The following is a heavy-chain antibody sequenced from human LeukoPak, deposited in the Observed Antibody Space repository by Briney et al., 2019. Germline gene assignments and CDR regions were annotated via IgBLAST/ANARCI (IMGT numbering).Heavy chain of an antibody. Sequence: GGSLRLSCAASGFTFSSYAMHWVRQAPGKGLEWVSGISWNSGSIGYADSVKGRFTISRDNAKNSLYLQMNSLRAEDMALYYCAKDTRQYSTSGEFDYWGQGTLVTVSS. D-gene: IGHD6-6*01. J-gene: IGHJ4*02. CDR2: ISWNSGSI. V-gene: IGHV3-9*03. CDR3: AKDTRQYSTSGEFDY. CDR1: GFTFSSYA.